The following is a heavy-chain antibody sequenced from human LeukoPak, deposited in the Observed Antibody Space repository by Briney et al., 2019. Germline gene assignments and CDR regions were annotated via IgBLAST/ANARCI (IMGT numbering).Heavy chain of an antibody. V-gene: IGHV4-59*01. CDR2: IYYSGST. CDR1: GGSISNYY. D-gene: IGHD3-10*01. CDR3: ARGHLGLSP. Sequence: SETLSLTCTVSGGSISNYYWSWIRQPPGKGLEWIGYIYYSGSTNYNPSLKSRVTISVDTSKNQFSLKLSSVTAADTAVYYCARGHLGLSPWGQGTLVTVSS. J-gene: IGHJ5*02.